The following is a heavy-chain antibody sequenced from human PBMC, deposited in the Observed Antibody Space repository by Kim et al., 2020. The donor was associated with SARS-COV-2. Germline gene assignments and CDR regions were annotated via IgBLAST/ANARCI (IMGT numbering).Heavy chain of an antibody. CDR1: GFTFSSYS. CDR2: ISSSSSYI. J-gene: IGHJ4*02. Sequence: GGSLRLSCAASGFTFSSYSMNWVRQAPGKGLEWVSSISSSSSYIYYADSVKGRFTISRDNAKNSLYLQMNSLRAEDTAVYYCARPSRQQNPLYFDWLDAYFDYWGQGTLVTVSS. D-gene: IGHD3-9*01. CDR3: ARPSRQQNPLYFDWLDAYFDY. V-gene: IGHV3-21*01.